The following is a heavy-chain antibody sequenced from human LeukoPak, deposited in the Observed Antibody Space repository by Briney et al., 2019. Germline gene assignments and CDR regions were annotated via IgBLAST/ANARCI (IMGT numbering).Heavy chain of an antibody. D-gene: IGHD3-10*01. V-gene: IGHV3-11*01. Sequence: PGGSLRLSCAASGFAFSDYYMSWIRQAPGKGLEWVSYISSSGSTIYYADSVKGRFTISRDNAKNSLYLQMNSLRAEDTAVYYCARDAHHYYGSGYGMDVWGQGTTVTVSS. CDR2: ISSSGSTI. CDR1: GFAFSDYY. J-gene: IGHJ6*02. CDR3: ARDAHHYYGSGYGMDV.